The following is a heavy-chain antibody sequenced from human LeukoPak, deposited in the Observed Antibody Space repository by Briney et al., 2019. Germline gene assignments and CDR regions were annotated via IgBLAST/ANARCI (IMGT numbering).Heavy chain of an antibody. J-gene: IGHJ4*02. D-gene: IGHD4-17*01. CDR1: GFTFSSYS. CDR2: ISSSSSTI. V-gene: IGHV3-48*04. CDR3: ARDLASDNGDFSWGPDY. Sequence: GGSLRLSCAASGFTFSSYSMNWVRQAPGKGLEWVSYISSSSSTIYYADSVKGRFSISRDNAKNSLYLQINSLRAEDTALYYCARDLASDNGDFSWGPDYWGQGTLVTASS.